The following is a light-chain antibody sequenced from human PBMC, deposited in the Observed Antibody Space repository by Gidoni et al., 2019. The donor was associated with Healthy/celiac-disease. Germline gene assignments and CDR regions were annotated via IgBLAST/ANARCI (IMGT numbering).Light chain of an antibody. CDR3: QSYDSSLSGSV. V-gene: IGLV1-40*01. CDR1: SSNIGAGYD. Sequence: QSVLTQPPSVSGAPGQRVTISCTGRSSNIGAGYDVHWYQQLPGTAPKLLIYGNSNRPSGVPDRFSGSKSGTPASLAITGLQAEDEADYYCQSYDSSLSGSVFSGGTKLTVL. J-gene: IGLJ2*01. CDR2: GNS.